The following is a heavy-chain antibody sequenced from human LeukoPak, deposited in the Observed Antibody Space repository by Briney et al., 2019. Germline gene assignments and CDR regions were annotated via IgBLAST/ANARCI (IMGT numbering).Heavy chain of an antibody. CDR3: TRSLTYYYDSSGYYPQNFDY. Sequence: GGSLRLSCTASGFTFGDYAMSRFRQAPGKGLEWVGFIRSKAYGGTTEYAASVKGRFTISRDDSKSIAYLQMNSLKTEDTAVYYCTRSLTYYYDSSGYYPQNFDYWGQGTLVTVSS. CDR2: IRSKAYGGTT. D-gene: IGHD3-22*01. J-gene: IGHJ4*02. V-gene: IGHV3-49*03. CDR1: GFTFGDYA.